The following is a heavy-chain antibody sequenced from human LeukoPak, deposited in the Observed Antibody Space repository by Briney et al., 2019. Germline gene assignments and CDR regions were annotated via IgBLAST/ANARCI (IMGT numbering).Heavy chain of an antibody. V-gene: IGHV3-9*01. D-gene: IGHD3-22*01. Sequence: PGGSLRLSCAVSGFTFDDYAMHWVRQVPGKGLEWVSGINWNSDSIGYADSVKGRFTTSRDNAKNSLYLQMNSLRAEDTAFYYCAKEGTYYYDSSDSTRFDYWGQGTLVTVSS. CDR2: INWNSDSI. CDR1: GFTFDDYA. J-gene: IGHJ4*02. CDR3: AKEGTYYYDSSDSTRFDY.